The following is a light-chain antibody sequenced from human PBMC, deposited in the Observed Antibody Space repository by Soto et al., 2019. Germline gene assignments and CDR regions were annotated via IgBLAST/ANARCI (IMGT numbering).Light chain of an antibody. Sequence: QSVLTQPASVSGSPGQSITISCTGTNSDVGSYNYVSWYQHHPGKAPKLMISEVSNRPSGISNRFSGSKSGNTASLTISGLQAEDEADYYCSSSAITSTPIYVFGTGTKLTVL. CDR1: NSDVGSYNY. V-gene: IGLV2-14*01. CDR3: SSSAITSTPIYV. J-gene: IGLJ1*01. CDR2: EVS.